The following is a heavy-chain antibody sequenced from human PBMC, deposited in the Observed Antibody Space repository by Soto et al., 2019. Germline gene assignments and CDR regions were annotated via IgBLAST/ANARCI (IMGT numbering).Heavy chain of an antibody. D-gene: IGHD3-10*01. V-gene: IGHV3-64D*08. J-gene: IGHJ3*02. CDR3: VVRGSAFDI. CDR1: GFTLSGDA. CDR2: ITSNGYNT. Sequence: GGSLRLSCSAFGFTLSGDAVHWVRQAPGKGLEHVSGITSNGYNTYYADSVKGRFIISRDNSKNTLYLQMRGLRPEDTALYYCVVRGSAFDIWGQGTMVTVSS.